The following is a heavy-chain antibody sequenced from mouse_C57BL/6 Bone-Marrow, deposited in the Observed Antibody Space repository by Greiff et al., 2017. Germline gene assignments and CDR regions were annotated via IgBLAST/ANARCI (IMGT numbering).Heavy chain of an antibody. CDR2: IYPGSGNT. CDR3: ARCGCYAMDY. J-gene: IGHJ4*01. CDR1: GYTFTDYY. V-gene: IGHV1-76*01. Sequence: QVHVKQSGAELVRPGASVKLSCKASGYTFTDYYINWVKQRPGQGLEWIARIYPGSGNTYYNEKFKGKATLTVDKSSSTAYMQLSSLTSEDSAVYYCARCGCYAMDYWGQGTSVTVSS. D-gene: IGHD1-1*02.